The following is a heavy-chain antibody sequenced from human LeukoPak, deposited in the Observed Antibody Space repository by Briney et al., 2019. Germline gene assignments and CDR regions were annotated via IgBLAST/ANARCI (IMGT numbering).Heavy chain of an antibody. CDR2: IRYDGSNK. CDR1: GFTFSSYG. J-gene: IGHJ4*02. Sequence: GGSLRLSCAASGFTFSSYGMHWVRQAPGKGLEWVAFIRYDGSNKYYADSVKGRFTISRDNSKNTLYLQMNSLRAEDTAVYYCAPIPTRAGSIFGPYYWGQGTLVTVSS. V-gene: IGHV3-30*02. CDR3: APIPTRAGSIFGPYY. D-gene: IGHD3-3*01.